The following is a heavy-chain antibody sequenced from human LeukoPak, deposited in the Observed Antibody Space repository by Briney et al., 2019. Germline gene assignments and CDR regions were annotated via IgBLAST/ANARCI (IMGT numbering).Heavy chain of an antibody. Sequence: GGSLRLSCAASGFTFSSYAMSWVRQGPGKGQEWVSAISGRGGSTYYAHSVKGRFTISRDNSKNTLYLQMNSLRAEDTAVYYCAKGLERESRLDSWGQGTLVTVSS. CDR3: AKGLERESRLDS. D-gene: IGHD1-1*01. CDR2: ISGRGGST. J-gene: IGHJ4*02. CDR1: GFTFSSYA. V-gene: IGHV3-23*01.